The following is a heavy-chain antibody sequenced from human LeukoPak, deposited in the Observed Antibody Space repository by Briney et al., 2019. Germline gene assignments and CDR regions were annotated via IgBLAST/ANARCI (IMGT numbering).Heavy chain of an antibody. CDR1: GFTFSSYG. V-gene: IGHV3-30*02. CDR2: IRYDGSNK. D-gene: IGHD5-24*01. J-gene: IGHJ4*02. Sequence: PGGSLRLSCAASGFTFSSYGMHWVRQAPGKGLEWVAFIRYDGSNKYYADSVKGRFTISRDNSKNTLYLQMNSLRAEDTAVYYCATEVRDGYNYYSDYWGQGTLVTVSS. CDR3: ATEVRDGYNYYSDY.